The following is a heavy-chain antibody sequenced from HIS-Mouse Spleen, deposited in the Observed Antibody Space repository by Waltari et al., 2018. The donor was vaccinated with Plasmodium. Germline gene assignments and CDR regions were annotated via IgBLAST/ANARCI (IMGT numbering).Heavy chain of an antibody. V-gene: IGHV4-39*07. CDR3: AIDRITGTSYFDY. CDR2: YYYSGST. CDR1: GGSISSSRYY. Sequence: QLQLQESGPGLVKPSETLSLTCTVSGGSISSSRYYWGWIRQPPGKGLEWIGSYYYSGSTYYNPSLKSRVTISVDPSKNQFSLRLSSVTAADTAVYCCAIDRITGTSYFDYWCQGTLVTVSS. D-gene: IGHD1-7*01. J-gene: IGHJ4*02.